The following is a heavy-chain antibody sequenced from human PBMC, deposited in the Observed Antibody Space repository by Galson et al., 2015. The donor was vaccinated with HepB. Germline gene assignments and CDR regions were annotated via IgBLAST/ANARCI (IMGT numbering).Heavy chain of an antibody. CDR1: GFIFSSYA. Sequence: SLRLSCAASGFIFSSYAMIWVRQAPGKGLEWVSLISGGGSSTSYADSVKGRFTISRDNSKDTLYLQMNSLRIEDTAVYYCAKIHDAAWILYFDYWGQGTLVTVSS. CDR3: AKIHDAAWILYFDY. J-gene: IGHJ4*02. D-gene: IGHD5-18*01. CDR2: ISGGGSST. V-gene: IGHV3-23*01.